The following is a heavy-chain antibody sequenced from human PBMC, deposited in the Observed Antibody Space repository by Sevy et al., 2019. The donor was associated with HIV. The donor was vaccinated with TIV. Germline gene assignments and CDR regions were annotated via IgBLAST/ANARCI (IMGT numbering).Heavy chain of an antibody. CDR1: GFTFSNAW. J-gene: IGHJ6*03. CDR2: IKSKTDGGTT. CDR3: TTIYDILTGTKNYYMDV. V-gene: IGHV3-15*01. Sequence: GGSLRLSCAASGFTFSNAWMSWVRQAPGKGLEWVGRIKSKTDGGTTDYAAPVKGRFTISRDDSKNTLYLQMNSLKTEDTAVYYCTTIYDILTGTKNYYMDVWGKGTTVTVSS. D-gene: IGHD3-9*01.